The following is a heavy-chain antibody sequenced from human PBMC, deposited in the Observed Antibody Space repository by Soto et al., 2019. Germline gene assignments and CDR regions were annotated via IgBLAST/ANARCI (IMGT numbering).Heavy chain of an antibody. J-gene: IGHJ4*02. Sequence: QVQLVQSGAEVKKPGSSVKVSCKASGGTFSSHVFNWVRQAPGQGLEWMGGIMPIIGTANYAQKFQGRVTIPADESTSTAYMELSSLRSEYTAVYYCARDLEFRDGNISHLDYWGQGTLVTVSS. CDR3: ARDLEFRDGNISHLDY. V-gene: IGHV1-69*01. CDR2: IMPIIGTA. D-gene: IGHD3-10*01. CDR1: GGTFSSHV.